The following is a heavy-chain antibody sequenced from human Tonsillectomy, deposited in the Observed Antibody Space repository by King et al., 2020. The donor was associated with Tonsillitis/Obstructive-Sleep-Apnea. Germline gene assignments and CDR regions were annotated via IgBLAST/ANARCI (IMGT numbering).Heavy chain of an antibody. D-gene: IGHD2-2*01. V-gene: IGHV4-39*01. CDR1: GGSISSSSYY. CDR3: AKGLGYCSSTSCYGFDY. J-gene: IGHJ4*02. Sequence: QVQLQESGPGLVKPSETLSLTCTVSGGSISSSSYYWGWIRQPPGKGLEWIGSIYYSGSTYYNPPLKSRVTISVDTSKNQFSLKLSSVTAADTAVYYCAKGLGYCSSTSCYGFDYWGQGTLVTVSS. CDR2: IYYSGST.